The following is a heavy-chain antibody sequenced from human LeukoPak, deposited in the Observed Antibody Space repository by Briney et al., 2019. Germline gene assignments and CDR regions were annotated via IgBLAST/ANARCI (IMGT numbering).Heavy chain of an antibody. J-gene: IGHJ4*02. Sequence: PGGSLRLSCAASGFTVSNVWISWVRQAPGRGLEWVGGIRSNSDGGTTDYAAPVKGRFSISRDDSKNTLYLQMNSLTTEDTAVYFCSTKVRGTGEDWGQGTLVTASS. CDR3: STKVRGTGED. CDR1: GFTVSNVW. D-gene: IGHD3-10*01. CDR2: IRSNSDGGTT. V-gene: IGHV3-15*01.